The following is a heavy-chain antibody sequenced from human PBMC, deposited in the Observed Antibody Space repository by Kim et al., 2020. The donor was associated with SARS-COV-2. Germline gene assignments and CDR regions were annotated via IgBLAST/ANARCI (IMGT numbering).Heavy chain of an antibody. Sequence: KSRVTISVDTSKNQFSLKLSSVNAADTAVYYCARAMTTVTTRYYYGMDVWGQGTTVTVSS. D-gene: IGHD4-4*01. CDR3: ARAMTTVTTRYYYGMDV. J-gene: IGHJ6*02. V-gene: IGHV4-59*01.